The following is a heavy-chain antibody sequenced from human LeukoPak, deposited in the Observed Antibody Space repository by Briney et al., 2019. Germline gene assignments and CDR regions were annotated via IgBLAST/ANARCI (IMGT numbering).Heavy chain of an antibody. CDR3: ARVYSYDSSGYPYDAFDI. CDR2: INPNSGGS. V-gene: IGHV1-2*06. D-gene: IGHD3-22*01. J-gene: IGHJ3*02. Sequence: ASVKVSCKASGYTFTSYAMHWVRQAPGQGLEWMGRINPNSGGSNYSQKFQGRVTMTRDTSISTANMELSRLRSDDTAVYYCARVYSYDSSGYPYDAFDIWGQGTMVTVSS. CDR1: GYTFTSYA.